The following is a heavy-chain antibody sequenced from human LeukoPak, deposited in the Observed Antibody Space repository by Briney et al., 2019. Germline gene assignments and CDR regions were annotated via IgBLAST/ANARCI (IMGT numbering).Heavy chain of an antibody. CDR1: GFTVRSNY. D-gene: IGHD6-13*01. CDR3: ARSGIAAATKSGAFDI. J-gene: IGHJ3*02. Sequence: GGSLRLSCAATGFTVRSNYISWVRQAPGKGLEWVSVIYSGGDTDYADSVRGRFTISRDKSQNTVHLEMNTLRAEDTAVYYCARSGIAAATKSGAFDIWGQGTMVTVSS. CDR2: IYSGGDT. V-gene: IGHV3-53*01.